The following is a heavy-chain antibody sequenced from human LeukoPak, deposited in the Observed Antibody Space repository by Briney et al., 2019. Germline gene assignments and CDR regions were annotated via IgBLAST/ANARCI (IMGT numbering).Heavy chain of an antibody. D-gene: IGHD6-19*01. J-gene: IGHJ3*02. V-gene: IGHV4-59*01. CDR1: GGSISSYH. CDR3: ARYSSGWRSFDI. CDR2: IYYSGST. Sequence: PSETLSLTCTVSGGSISSYHWSWIRQPPGKGLEWIGYIYYSGSTNYNPSLKGRVTISVDTSKNQFSLNLSSVTAADTAVYYCARYSSGWRSFDIWGRGTMVTVSS.